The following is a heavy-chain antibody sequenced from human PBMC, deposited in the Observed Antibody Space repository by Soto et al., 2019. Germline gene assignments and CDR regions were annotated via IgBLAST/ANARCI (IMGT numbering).Heavy chain of an antibody. V-gene: IGHV3-53*01. CDR2: IYSGGST. D-gene: IGHD3-22*01. J-gene: IGHJ4*02. CDR1: GFTVSSNY. Sequence: SLRLSCAASGFTVSSNYMSWVRQAPGKGLEWVSVIYSGGSTYYADSVKGRFTISRDNSKNTLYLQMNSLRAEDTAVYYCASADSSGYYYGLYYFDYWGKGTLVTVSS. CDR3: ASADSSGYYYGLYYFDY.